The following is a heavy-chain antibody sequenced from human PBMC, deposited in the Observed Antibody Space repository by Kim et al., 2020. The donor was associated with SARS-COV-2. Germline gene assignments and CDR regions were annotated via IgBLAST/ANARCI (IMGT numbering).Heavy chain of an antibody. CDR1: GFTFSSYS. J-gene: IGHJ3*02. V-gene: IGHV3-48*02. CDR2: ISSSSSTI. Sequence: GGSLRLSCAASGFTFSSYSMNWVRQAPGKGLEWVSYISSSSSTIYYADSVKGRFTISRDNAKNSLYLQMNSLRDEDTAVYYCARRQIQLWPYDAFDIWGQGTMVTVSS. CDR3: ARRQIQLWPYDAFDI. D-gene: IGHD5-18*01.